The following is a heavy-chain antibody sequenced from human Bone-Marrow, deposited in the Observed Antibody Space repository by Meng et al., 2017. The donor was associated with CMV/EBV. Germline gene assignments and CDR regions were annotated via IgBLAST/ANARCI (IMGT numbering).Heavy chain of an antibody. V-gene: IGHV4-38-2*02. J-gene: IGHJ4*02. CDR3: ARHPYSSGWYQQDYFDY. Sequence: GSLRLSCTVSGYSISSGYYWGWIRQPPGKGLQWIGSMYYSGSTYYNPSLKSRVTMSVDTSKNQISLKLSSVTAADTAVYYCARHPYSSGWYQQDYFDYWGQGTLVTVSS. CDR1: GYSISSGYY. D-gene: IGHD6-19*01. CDR2: MYYSGST.